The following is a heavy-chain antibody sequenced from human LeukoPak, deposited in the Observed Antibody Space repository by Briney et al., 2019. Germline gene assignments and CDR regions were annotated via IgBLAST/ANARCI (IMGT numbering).Heavy chain of an antibody. D-gene: IGHD6-13*01. CDR2: INHSGST. V-gene: IGHV4-34*01. J-gene: IGHJ6*03. CDR3: ARGMVSSSWFYYYYYYMDV. Sequence: ASETLSLTCAVYGGSFSGYYWSWIRQPPGKGLEWIGEINHSGSTNYNPSLKSRVTISVDTSKNQFSLKLSSVTAADTAVYYCARGMVSSSWFYYYYYYMDVWGKGTTVTVSS. CDR1: GGSFSGYY.